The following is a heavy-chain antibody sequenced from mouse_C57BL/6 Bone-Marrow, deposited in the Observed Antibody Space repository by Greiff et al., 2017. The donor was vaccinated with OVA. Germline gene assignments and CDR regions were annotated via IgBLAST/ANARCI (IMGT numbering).Heavy chain of an antibody. Sequence: VQLQQSGPGLVKPSQSLSLTCSVTGYSITSGYYWNWIRQFPGNKLEWMGYISYDGSNNYNPSLKNRISITRDTSKNQFCLKLNSVTTEDTATYYCARNAYYSNYDYYAMDYWGQGTSVTVSS. CDR1: GYSITSGYY. D-gene: IGHD2-5*01. CDR3: ARNAYYSNYDYYAMDY. J-gene: IGHJ4*01. V-gene: IGHV3-6*01. CDR2: ISYDGSN.